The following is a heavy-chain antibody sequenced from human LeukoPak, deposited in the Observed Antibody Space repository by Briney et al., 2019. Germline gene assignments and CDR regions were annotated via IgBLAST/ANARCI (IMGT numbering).Heavy chain of an antibody. V-gene: IGHV3-74*01. J-gene: IGHJ4*02. CDR1: GNYW. D-gene: IGHD2/OR15-2a*01. Sequence: GGSLRLSCAASGNYWMHWVRQVPGKGLVWVSHINSDGSWTSYADSVKGRFTISKDNAKNTVYLQMNSLRAEDTAVYYCVSFYESYWGRGTLVTVSS. CDR3: VSFYESY. CDR2: INSDGSWT.